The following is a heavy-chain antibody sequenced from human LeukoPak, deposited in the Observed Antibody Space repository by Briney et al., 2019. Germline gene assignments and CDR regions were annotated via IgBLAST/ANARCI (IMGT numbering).Heavy chain of an antibody. Sequence: GRSLRLSCAASGFTFSSYGMHWVRQAPGKGLEWVAVISYDGSNKYYADSVKGRFTISRDNSKNTLYLQMNSLRAEDTAVYYCANIPDIVVVRPSYYYGMDVWGQGTTVTVSS. D-gene: IGHD2-2*01. V-gene: IGHV3-30*18. CDR1: GFTFSSYG. J-gene: IGHJ6*02. CDR2: ISYDGSNK. CDR3: ANIPDIVVVRPSYYYGMDV.